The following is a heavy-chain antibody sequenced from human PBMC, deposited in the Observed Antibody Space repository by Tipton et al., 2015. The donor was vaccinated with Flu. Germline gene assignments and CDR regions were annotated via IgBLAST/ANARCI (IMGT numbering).Heavy chain of an antibody. CDR1: GASVNIENSY. V-gene: IGHV4-39*07. CDR3: ARGNWNSNYDNWFDP. Sequence: TLSLTCTVSGASVNIENSYWVWIRKSLGRGLEWIGTIYNTGLTNYNPSLKSRVTVSLDMSKNQFSLNVSLGTAADTATYFCARGNWNSNYDNWFDPWGQGTPVTVPS. CDR2: IYNTGLT. J-gene: IGHJ5*02. D-gene: IGHD1-1*01.